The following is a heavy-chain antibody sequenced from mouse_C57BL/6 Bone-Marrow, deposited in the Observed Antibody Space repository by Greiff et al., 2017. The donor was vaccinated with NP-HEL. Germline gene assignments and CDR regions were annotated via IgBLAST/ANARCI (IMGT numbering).Heavy chain of an antibody. V-gene: IGHV1-26*01. CDR3: AREGGTTVVGGAMDY. J-gene: IGHJ4*01. CDR1: GYTFTDYY. D-gene: IGHD1-1*01. CDR2: INPNNGGT. Sequence: EVQLQQSGPELVKPGASVKISCKASGYTFTDYYMNWVKQSHGKSLEWIGDINPNNGGTSYNQKFKGKATLTVDKSSSTAYMELRSLTSEDSAVYYCAREGGTTVVGGAMDYWGQGTSVTVSS.